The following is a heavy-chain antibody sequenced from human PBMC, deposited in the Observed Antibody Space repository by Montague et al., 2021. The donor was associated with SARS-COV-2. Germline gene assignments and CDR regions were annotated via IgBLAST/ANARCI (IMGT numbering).Heavy chain of an antibody. V-gene: IGHV3-48*03. CDR2: ISSSGSTI. D-gene: IGHD3-16*02. Sequence: SLRLSCAASGFTFSSYEMNWVRQAPGKGLEWVSYISSSGSTIYYADSVKGRFTISRDNAKNSLYPQMNSLRAEDTAVYYCVAFGGVIVTWFDPWGQGTLVTVSS. CDR1: GFTFSSYE. J-gene: IGHJ5*02. CDR3: VAFGGVIVTWFDP.